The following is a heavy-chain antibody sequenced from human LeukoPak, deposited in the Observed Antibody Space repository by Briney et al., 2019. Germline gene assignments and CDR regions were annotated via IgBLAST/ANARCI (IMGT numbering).Heavy chain of an antibody. CDR3: ARGRNYDYVWGSYRAVGYFDC. CDR1: GGSFSGYY. Sequence: SETLSLTRAVYGGSFSGYYWSWIRQPPGKGLEWIGEINHSRSTNYNPSLKSRVTISVDTSKNQFSLKLSSVTAADTAVYYCARGRNYDYVWGSYRAVGYFDCWGQGTLVTVSS. J-gene: IGHJ4*02. D-gene: IGHD3-16*02. V-gene: IGHV4-34*01. CDR2: INHSRST.